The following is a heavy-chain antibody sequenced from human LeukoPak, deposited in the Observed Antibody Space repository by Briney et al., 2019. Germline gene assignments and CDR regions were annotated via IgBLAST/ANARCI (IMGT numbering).Heavy chain of an antibody. J-gene: IGHJ6*02. V-gene: IGHV3-53*01. D-gene: IGHD2-2*01. Sequence: PGGSLRLSCASADVTVSSNYMSCGPEAPGKGLEWGSIIYSDGATYYAVSVKGRFTISRDSSKNTLYLQMTSLRAEDTAVYYCATDHIVVERRGLGRSNYYYYGMDVWGQGTTVTVSS. CDR1: DVTVSSNY. CDR3: ATDHIVVERRGLGRSNYYYYGMDV. CDR2: IYSDGAT.